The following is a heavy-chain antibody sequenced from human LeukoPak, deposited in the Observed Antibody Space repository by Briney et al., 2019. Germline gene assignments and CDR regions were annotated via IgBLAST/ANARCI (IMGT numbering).Heavy chain of an antibody. CDR1: GFTFSTFW. D-gene: IGHD4-17*01. CDR2: KKQDGSEK. Sequence: PGGSLRPSWPPSGFTFSTFWMSWSRQAPGKGLKWVPTKKQDGSEKYYVDSVKGRFTISRDNAKNSLYLQMNSLRAEDTAVYYCARGIPTFFGDYEYFDYWGQGTLVTVSS. J-gene: IGHJ4*02. V-gene: IGHV3-7*01. CDR3: ARGIPTFFGDYEYFDY.